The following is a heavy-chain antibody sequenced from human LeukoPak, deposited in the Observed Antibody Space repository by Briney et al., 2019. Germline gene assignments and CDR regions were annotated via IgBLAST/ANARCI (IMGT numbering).Heavy chain of an antibody. CDR1: GYTFTSYY. CDR3: ARDTEYYYDSSGPPTADY. D-gene: IGHD3-22*01. V-gene: IGHV1-46*01. CDR2: INPSGGST. J-gene: IGHJ4*02. Sequence: ASVKVSCKASGYTFTSYYMHWVRQDPGQGLEWMGIINPSGGSTSYAQKFQGRVTMTRDTSTSTVYMELSSLRSEDTAVYYCARDTEYYYDSSGPPTADYWGQGTLVTVSS.